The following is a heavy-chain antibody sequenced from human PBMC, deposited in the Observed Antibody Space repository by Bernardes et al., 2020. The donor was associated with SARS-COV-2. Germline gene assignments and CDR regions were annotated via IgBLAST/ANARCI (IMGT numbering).Heavy chain of an antibody. CDR3: ARGERCFDDRCYKGNNIFEI. J-gene: IGHJ3*02. V-gene: IGHV3-48*02. CDR2: ISGIRNTL. D-gene: IGHD2-8*01. CDR1: GFTFSDYS. Sequence: GGSLRLSCPASGFTFSDYSMNWVRQVPGKGLEWISYISGIRNTLYYADSVKGRFTISRDNAKNSLYLQMNSLRDEDSAVYYCARGERCFDDRCYKGNNIFEIWGQGTKVTVSS.